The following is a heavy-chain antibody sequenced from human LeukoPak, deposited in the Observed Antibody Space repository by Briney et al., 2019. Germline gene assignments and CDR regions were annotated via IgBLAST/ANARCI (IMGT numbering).Heavy chain of an antibody. CDR3: AKCATGTMDWFDP. D-gene: IGHD1-7*01. CDR1: GFTFSSYA. CDR2: ISGSGCST. V-gene: IGHV3-23*01. J-gene: IGHJ5*02. Sequence: PGGSLRLSCAAPGFTFSSYAMSWVRQAPGKGLEWVSAISGSGCSTYYADSVKGRFIISRDNSKNTLYLQMNSLRAEDTAVYYCAKCATGTMDWFDPWGQGTLVTVSS.